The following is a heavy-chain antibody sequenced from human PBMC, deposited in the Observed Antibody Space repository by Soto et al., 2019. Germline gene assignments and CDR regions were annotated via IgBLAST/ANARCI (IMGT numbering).Heavy chain of an antibody. V-gene: IGHV1-18*01. D-gene: IGHD6-19*01. J-gene: IGHJ4*02. CDR3: ARDLAVGLVAY. Sequence: GXSVKXSCKASGYTFTRYGISGVRQAPGQGLEWMGXLSAYXANKNYAKKLHXXVTMTTDXXTSTAYMELRSLRYDETAVYYCARDLAVGLVAYWGQGTLVTVSS. CDR2: LSAYXANK. CDR1: GYTFTRYG.